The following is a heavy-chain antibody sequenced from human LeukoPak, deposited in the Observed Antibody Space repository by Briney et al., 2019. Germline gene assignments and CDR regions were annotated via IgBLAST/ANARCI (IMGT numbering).Heavy chain of an antibody. CDR2: ISSSGSTI. V-gene: IGHV3-48*03. Sequence: GGSLRLSCAASGFTFSSYEMNWVRQAPGKGLEWVSYISSSGSTIYYADSVKGRFTISRDNANNLLYLQMNSLRAEDTAVYYCAKVQRLLLWFGEFDPWGQGTLVTVSS. J-gene: IGHJ5*02. CDR1: GFTFSSYE. CDR3: AKVQRLLLWFGEFDP. D-gene: IGHD3-10*01.